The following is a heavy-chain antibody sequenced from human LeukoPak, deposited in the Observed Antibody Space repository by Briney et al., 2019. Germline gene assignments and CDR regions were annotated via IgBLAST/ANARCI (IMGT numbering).Heavy chain of an antibody. CDR3: ARHCSSASCRMYYFDY. V-gene: IGHV1-18*01. D-gene: IGHD2-2*01. CDR1: GDTFTSYG. J-gene: IGHJ4*02. CDR2: ISTYNGNT. Sequence: ASLKVSCKASGDTFTSYGISWVRQAPGQGLEWMGWISTYNGNTNYEQKLQGRVTMTTDTSTSTAYMELRSLRSDDTAVYFCARHCSSASCRMYYFDYWGQGTLVTVSS.